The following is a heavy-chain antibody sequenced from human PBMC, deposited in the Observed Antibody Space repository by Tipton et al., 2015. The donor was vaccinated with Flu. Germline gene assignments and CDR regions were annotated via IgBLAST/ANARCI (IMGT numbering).Heavy chain of an antibody. Sequence: TLSLTCTVSGGSISSGSYYWSWIRQPAGKGLEWIGRIYTSGSTNYNPSLKSRVTISVDTSKNQFSLKLSSVTAADTAVYYCARIQGGYYGSESYDTWGQGMLVTVSS. J-gene: IGHJ5*02. CDR1: GGSISSGSYY. D-gene: IGHD3-10*01. V-gene: IGHV4-61*02. CDR3: ARIQGGYYGSESYDT. CDR2: IYTSGST.